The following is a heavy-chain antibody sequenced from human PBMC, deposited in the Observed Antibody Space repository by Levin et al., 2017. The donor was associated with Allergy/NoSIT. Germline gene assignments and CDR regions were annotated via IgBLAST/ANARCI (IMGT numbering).Heavy chain of an antibody. CDR1: GGSFSGSS. Sequence: SPTLSLTCAVYGGSFSGSSWSWVRQPPGMGLEWIGEIHHSGSTNYNPSLKSRVTLSVDTSKNQFSLKLSSVTAADTAVYFCARGLIKSLTAYNAFDIWGQGTMVTVSS. CDR3: ARGLIKSLTAYNAFDI. V-gene: IGHV4-34*01. J-gene: IGHJ3*02. CDR2: IHHSGST. D-gene: IGHD3-9*01.